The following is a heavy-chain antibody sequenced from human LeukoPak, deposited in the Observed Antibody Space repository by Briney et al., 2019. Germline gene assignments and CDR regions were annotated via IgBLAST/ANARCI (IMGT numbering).Heavy chain of an antibody. Sequence: PSETLSLTCTVSGGSISSHYWSWIRQPPGKGLEWIGYIYYSGSTNYNPSLKSRVTISVDTSKNQFSLKLSSVTAADTAVYYCARDRGYDFWGGYYTRYYYYYMDVWGKGTTVTVSS. CDR3: ARDRGYDFWGGYYTRYYYYYMDV. J-gene: IGHJ6*03. CDR1: GGSISSHY. V-gene: IGHV4-59*11. D-gene: IGHD3-3*01. CDR2: IYYSGST.